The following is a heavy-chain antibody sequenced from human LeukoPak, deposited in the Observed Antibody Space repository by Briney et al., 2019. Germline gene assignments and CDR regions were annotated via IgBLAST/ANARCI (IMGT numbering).Heavy chain of an antibody. CDR1: RGSITNYY. CDR2: IDYSGSL. J-gene: IGHJ4*02. D-gene: IGHD1-26*01. Sequence: PSETLSLTCTVSRGSITNYYWSWIRQPPGKGLEWIGYIDYSGSLVYNPSLKSRVTISVDTSKNQFSLKLRSVTAADTAVYYCVRGCCGNYWHFDYWGQGTLVTVSS. CDR3: VRGCCGNYWHFDY. V-gene: IGHV4-59*08.